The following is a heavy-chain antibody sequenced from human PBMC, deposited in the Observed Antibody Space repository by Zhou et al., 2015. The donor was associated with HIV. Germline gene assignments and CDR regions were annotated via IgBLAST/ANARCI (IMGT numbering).Heavy chain of an antibody. CDR2: IIPILGIA. J-gene: IGHJ4*02. CDR1: GGTFSSYT. D-gene: IGHD5-24*01. V-gene: IGHV1-69*08. Sequence: QVQLVQSGAEVKKPGSSVKVSCKASGGTFSSYTISWVRQAPGQGLEWMGRIIPILGIANYAQKFQGRVTITADKSTSTAYMELSSLRSEDTAVYYCARDPEVEMATITVSFSYWGQGTLVTVSS. CDR3: ARDPEVEMATITVSFSY.